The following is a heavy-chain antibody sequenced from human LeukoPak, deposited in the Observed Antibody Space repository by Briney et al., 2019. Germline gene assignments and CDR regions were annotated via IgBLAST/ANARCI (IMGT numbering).Heavy chain of an antibody. CDR1: GFTFSHFG. CDR3: ARVQRQWELLIAYFDY. CDR2: ISYDGSNK. D-gene: IGHD1-26*01. Sequence: GGSLRLSCAASGFTFSHFGFHWVRQAPGKGLEWVAVISYDGSNKYYADSVKGRFTISRDNSKNTLYLQMNSLRAEDAAVYYCARVQRQWELLIAYFDYWGQGTLVTVSS. V-gene: IGHV3-30*19. J-gene: IGHJ4*02.